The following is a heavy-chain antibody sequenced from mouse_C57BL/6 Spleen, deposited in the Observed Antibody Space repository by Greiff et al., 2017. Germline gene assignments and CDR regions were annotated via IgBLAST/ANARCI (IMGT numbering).Heavy chain of an antibody. J-gene: IGHJ2*01. D-gene: IGHD1-1*01. CDR2: ISDGGSYT. Sequence: EVQLQESGGGLVKPGGSLKLSCAASGFTFSSYAMSWVRQTPEKRLEWVATISDGGSYTYYPDNVKGRFTISRDNAKNNLYLQMSHLKSEDTAMYYCARDLNYGYYFDYWGQGTTLTVSS. CDR1: GFTFSSYA. CDR3: ARDLNYGYYFDY. V-gene: IGHV5-4*01.